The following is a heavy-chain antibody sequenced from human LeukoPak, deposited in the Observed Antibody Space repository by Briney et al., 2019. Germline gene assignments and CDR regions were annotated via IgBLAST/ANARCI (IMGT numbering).Heavy chain of an antibody. V-gene: IGHV7-4-1*02. D-gene: IGHD3-16*02. CDR2: VNTNTGNP. CDR3: ARVSVTAHY. CDR1: GCTFTSYA. J-gene: IGHJ4*02. Sequence: ASVKVSCKASGCTFTSYAMNWVRQAPGQGLEWMGWVNTNTGNPTYAQGFTGRFVFSLDTPVSTAYLQISSLKAEDTAVYYCARVSVTAHYWGQGTLVTVSS.